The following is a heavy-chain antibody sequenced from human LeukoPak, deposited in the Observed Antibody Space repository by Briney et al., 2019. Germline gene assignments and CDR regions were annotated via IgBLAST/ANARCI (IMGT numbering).Heavy chain of an antibody. CDR2: IKEDGSEK. CDR3: ARGRGSWYGVYFDY. Sequence: GGSLRLSCAASGFIFSSYWMSWVRQAPGKGLEWVANIKEDGSEKSYVDSVKGRFTISRDNAKNSLYLQMHSLRVEDTAVYYCARGRGSWYGVYFDYWGQGTLVTVSS. V-gene: IGHV3-7*01. CDR1: GFIFSSYW. J-gene: IGHJ4*02. D-gene: IGHD6-13*01.